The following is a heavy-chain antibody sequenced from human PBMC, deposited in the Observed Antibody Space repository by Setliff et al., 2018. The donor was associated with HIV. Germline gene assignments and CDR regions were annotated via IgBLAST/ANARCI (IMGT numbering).Heavy chain of an antibody. CDR2: IYPGDSDT. J-gene: IGHJ4*02. CDR3: ARQGGSSWYEDS. Sequence: PGESLKISCKTSGYNFPNFWIGWVRQMPGKGLEWMGIIYPGDSDTRYSPSFQGQVTISADMSIATAYLQWRSLKASDTAMYYCARQGGSSWYEDSWGQGTLVTVSS. D-gene: IGHD6-13*01. CDR1: GYNFPNFW. V-gene: IGHV5-51*01.